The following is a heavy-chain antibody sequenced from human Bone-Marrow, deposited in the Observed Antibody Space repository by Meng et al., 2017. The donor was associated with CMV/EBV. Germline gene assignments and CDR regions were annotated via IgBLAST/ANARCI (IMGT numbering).Heavy chain of an antibody. D-gene: IGHD3-10*01. V-gene: IGHV3-7*01. CDR3: ARVLTTSVLLWFGESVGVPSYPYGMDV. CDR2: IKQDGSEK. CDR1: GFTFSSYW. J-gene: IGHJ6*02. Sequence: GESLKISCAASGFTFSSYWMSWVRQAPGKGLEWVSNIKQDGSEKYYVDSVKGRFTIYRDNAKNSLYLQMNSLRAEDTAVYYCARVLTTSVLLWFGESVGVPSYPYGMDVWGQGTTVTVSS.